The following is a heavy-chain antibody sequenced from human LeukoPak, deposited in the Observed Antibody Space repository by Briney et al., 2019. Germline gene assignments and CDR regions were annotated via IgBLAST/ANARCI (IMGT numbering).Heavy chain of an antibody. CDR3: AGVSKVGATHGGSFDI. CDR2: INPNSGGT. J-gene: IGHJ3*02. D-gene: IGHD1-26*01. Sequence: ASVKVSCKASGYTFTGYYMHWVRQAPGQGLEWMGWINPNSGGTNYAQKFQGRVTMTRDTSISTAYMELSRLRSDDTAVYYCAGVSKVGATHGGSFDIWGQGTMVTVSS. CDR1: GYTFTGYY. V-gene: IGHV1-2*02.